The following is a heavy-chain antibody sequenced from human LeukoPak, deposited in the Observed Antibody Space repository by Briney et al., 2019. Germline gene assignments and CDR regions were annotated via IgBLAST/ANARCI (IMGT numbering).Heavy chain of an antibody. D-gene: IGHD3-10*01. Sequence: GSLRLSCAASGFTFSSYAMSWVRQAPGKGLEWIGEINHSGSTNYNPSLKSRVTISVDTSKNQFSLKLSSVTAADTAVYYCARAPITMVRGALPPDYWGQGTLVTVSS. CDR2: INHSGST. CDR1: GFTFSSYA. CDR3: ARAPITMVRGALPPDY. J-gene: IGHJ4*02. V-gene: IGHV4-34*01.